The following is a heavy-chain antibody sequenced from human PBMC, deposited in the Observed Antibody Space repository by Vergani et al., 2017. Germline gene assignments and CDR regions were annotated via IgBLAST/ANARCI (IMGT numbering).Heavy chain of an antibody. V-gene: IGHV3-23*01. CDR2: ISGSGGST. CDR3: AKGNYYGSGSSLYYFDY. J-gene: IGHJ4*02. CDR1: GFTFSSYA. D-gene: IGHD3-10*01. Sequence: EVQLLESGGGLVQPGGSLRLSCAASGFTFSSYAMYWVRQAPGKGLEWVSAISGSGGSTYSADSVKGRFTISRDNSKNTLYLQMNSLRAEDTAVYYCAKGNYYGSGSSLYYFDYWGQGTLVTVSS.